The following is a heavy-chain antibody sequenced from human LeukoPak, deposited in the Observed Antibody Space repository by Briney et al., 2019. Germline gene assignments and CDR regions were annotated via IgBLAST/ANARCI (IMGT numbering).Heavy chain of an antibody. CDR2: ISGSGGST. V-gene: IGHV3-23*01. CDR1: GFTFSSYA. Sequence: GGSLRLSCAASGFTFSSYAMSWVRQAPGKGLEWVSAISGSGGSTYYADSVKGRFTISRDNSKNTLYLQMNSLRAEDTAVYYCAKYALVDTGNYYYYYMDVWGKGTTVTVSS. J-gene: IGHJ6*03. CDR3: AKYALVDTGNYYYYYMDV. D-gene: IGHD5-18*01.